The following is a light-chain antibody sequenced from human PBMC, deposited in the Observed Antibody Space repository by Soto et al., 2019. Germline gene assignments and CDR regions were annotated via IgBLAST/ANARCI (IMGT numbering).Light chain of an antibody. CDR3: QQDYNSLT. J-gene: IGKJ4*01. V-gene: IGKV3D-7*01. CDR2: NAF. CDR1: RSVSSSY. Sequence: EIVMTQSPATLSLSPGERATLSCRASRSVSSSYLSWYQQKPGQAPRLLLYNAFIRATGVPARFSGSGSGTDFTLTMSSLQPEDSAVYYCQQDYNSLTFGGGTRWRSN.